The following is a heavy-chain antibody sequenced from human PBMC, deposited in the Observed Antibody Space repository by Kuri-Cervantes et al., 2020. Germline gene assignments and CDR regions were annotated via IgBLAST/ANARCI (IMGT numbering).Heavy chain of an antibody. CDR1: KYSINSGYY. CDR2: IYRSGST. Sequence: GSLRLSCVVSKYSINSGYYWGWIRQPPGKGLEWIASIYRSGSTYYNPSLKSRVTISVDTTNNQFSLKLSSATAADTAVYYCARWGYSDGSSLWDVWGKGTTVTVSS. J-gene: IGHJ6*04. CDR3: ARWGYSDGSSLWDV. V-gene: IGHV4-38-2*01. D-gene: IGHD5-18*01.